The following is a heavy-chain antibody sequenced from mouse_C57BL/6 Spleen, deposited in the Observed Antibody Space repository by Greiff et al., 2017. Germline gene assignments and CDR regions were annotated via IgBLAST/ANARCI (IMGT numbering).Heavy chain of an antibody. CDR1: GFTFSNYW. CDR2: IRLKSDNDAT. Sequence: EVKLMESGGGLVQPGGSMKLSCVASGFTFSNYWMNWVRQSPEKGLEWVAQIRLKSDNDATNYAESVKGRFTISRDDSKSSVYLQMNNLRSEDTGIYYCTVYYDYDEFAYWGQGTLVTVSA. J-gene: IGHJ3*01. V-gene: IGHV6-3*01. CDR3: TVYYDYDEFAY. D-gene: IGHD2-4*01.